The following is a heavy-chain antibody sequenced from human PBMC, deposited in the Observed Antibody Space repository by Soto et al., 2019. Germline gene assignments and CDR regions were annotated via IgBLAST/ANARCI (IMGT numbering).Heavy chain of an antibody. D-gene: IGHD2-15*01. CDR2: IYYSGST. CDR1: GGSISSYY. CDR3: AREGGYCSGGSCYPPGFAFDI. V-gene: IGHV4-59*01. J-gene: IGHJ3*02. Sequence: SETLSLTCTVSGGSISSYYWSWIRQPPGKGLEWIGYIYYSGSTNYNPSLKSRVTISVDTSKNQFSLKLSSVTAADTAVYYCAREGGYCSGGSCYPPGFAFDIWGQGTMVTVSS.